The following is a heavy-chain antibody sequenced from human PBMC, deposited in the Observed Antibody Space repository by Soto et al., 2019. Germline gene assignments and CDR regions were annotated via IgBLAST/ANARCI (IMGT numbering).Heavy chain of an antibody. D-gene: IGHD3-22*01. V-gene: IGHV1-3*01. CDR2: INAGNGNT. J-gene: IGHJ3*02. CDR3: ARGYYYDSSGYYYAPDAFDI. Sequence: ASVKVSCKASGYTFTSYAMHWVRQAPGQRLEWMGWINAGNGNTKYSQKFQGRVTITRDTSASTAYMELSSLRSEDTAVYYCARGYYYDSSGYYYAPDAFDIWGQGTMVTVSS. CDR1: GYTFTSYA.